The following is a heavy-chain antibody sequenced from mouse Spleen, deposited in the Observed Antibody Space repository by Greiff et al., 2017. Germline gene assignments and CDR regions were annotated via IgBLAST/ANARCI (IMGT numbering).Heavy chain of an antibody. J-gene: IGHJ2*01. D-gene: IGHD1-1*01. CDR3: ARDLYYYGRSYFDY. Sequence: EVMLVESGGGLVKPGGSLKLSCAASGFTFSSYAMSWVRQTPEKRLEWVATISDGGSYTYYPDNVKGRFTISRDNAKNNLYLQMSHLKSEDTAMYYCARDLYYYGRSYFDYWGQGTTLTVSS. V-gene: IGHV5-4*01. CDR2: ISDGGSYT. CDR1: GFTFSSYA.